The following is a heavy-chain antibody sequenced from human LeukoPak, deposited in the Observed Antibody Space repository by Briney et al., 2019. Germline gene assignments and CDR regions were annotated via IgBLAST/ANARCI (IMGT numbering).Heavy chain of an antibody. CDR2: IWHDGATK. Sequence: PGGSLRLSCKTSGFIFSNYAMHWVRQAPGKGLDWVAMIWHDGATKFYADSVKGRFTISRDNSKDTLYLQMDSLRAEDTAVYYCAKWKYSNSGIDDYWGQGTLVTVSS. V-gene: IGHV3-33*03. J-gene: IGHJ4*02. CDR1: GFIFSNYA. CDR3: AKWKYSNSGIDDY. D-gene: IGHD6-6*01.